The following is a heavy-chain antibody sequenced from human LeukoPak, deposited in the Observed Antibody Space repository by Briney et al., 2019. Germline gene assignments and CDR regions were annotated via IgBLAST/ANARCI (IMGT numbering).Heavy chain of an antibody. J-gene: IGHJ5*02. Sequence: ASVKVSGKASGYTFTSYGISWVRQAPGQGLEWMGWISAYNGNTNYAQKLQGRVTMTTDTSTSTAYMELRSLRSDDTAVYYCARVLSENFGVLNNWFDPWGQGTLVTVSS. D-gene: IGHD3-3*01. V-gene: IGHV1-18*01. CDR3: ARVLSENFGVLNNWFDP. CDR2: ISAYNGNT. CDR1: GYTFTSYG.